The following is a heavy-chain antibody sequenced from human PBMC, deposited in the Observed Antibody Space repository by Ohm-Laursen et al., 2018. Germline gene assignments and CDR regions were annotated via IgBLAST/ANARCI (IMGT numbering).Heavy chain of an antibody. Sequence: SLRLSCSASGFTVSNNYMSWVRQAPGKGLEWVSVIYSGGRTYYADSVKGRFTISRDNSKNTLYLQMNSLRAEDTAVYYCARGRTAAGDFDGFDIWGQGTMVTVSS. CDR1: GFTVSNNY. CDR3: ARGRTAAGDFDGFDI. J-gene: IGHJ3*02. CDR2: IYSGGRT. D-gene: IGHD6-13*01. V-gene: IGHV3-53*01.